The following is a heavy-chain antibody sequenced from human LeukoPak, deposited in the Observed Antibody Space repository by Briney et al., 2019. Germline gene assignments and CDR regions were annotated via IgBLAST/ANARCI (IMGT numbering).Heavy chain of an antibody. CDR3: ARVSAGTTNFDY. D-gene: IGHD1-7*01. CDR2: IYDSGAT. Sequence: PSQTLSLTCTVSGGSISSGGYYWSWIRQHPGKGLEWIGYIYDSGATYYNPSLKSRVTISVDRSKNQFSLKLSSVTAADTAVYYCARVSAGTTNFDYWGQGTLVTVSS. J-gene: IGHJ4*02. V-gene: IGHV4-31*03. CDR1: GGSISSGGYY.